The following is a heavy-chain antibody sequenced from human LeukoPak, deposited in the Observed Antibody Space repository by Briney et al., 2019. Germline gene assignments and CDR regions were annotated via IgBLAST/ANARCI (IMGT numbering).Heavy chain of an antibody. CDR2: ISGSGGST. CDR1: GFTFSSYG. Sequence: GGSLRLSCAASGFTFSSYGMHWVRQAPGKGLEWVSAISGSGGSTYYADSVKGRFTISRDNSKNTLYLQMNSLRAEDTAVYYCAKFSYGDPYFDYWGQGTLVTVSS. CDR3: AKFSYGDPYFDY. D-gene: IGHD4-17*01. J-gene: IGHJ4*02. V-gene: IGHV3-23*01.